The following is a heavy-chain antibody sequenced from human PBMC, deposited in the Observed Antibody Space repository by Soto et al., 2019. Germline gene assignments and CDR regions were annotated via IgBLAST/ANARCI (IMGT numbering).Heavy chain of an antibody. CDR3: AKKGGGDYILGY. V-gene: IGHV2-5*02. J-gene: IGHJ4*02. Sequence: QITLKESGPTLVKPTQTLTLTCTFSGFSLSTNGVGVGWIRQPPGKALEWLALIYWDDSKEYSPSLKSRLTLTKDTPRNHVVLTMTNMDPVDTATYYCAKKGGGDYILGYWGQGTLVTVSS. CDR1: GFSLSTNGVG. D-gene: IGHD4-17*01. CDR2: IYWDDSK.